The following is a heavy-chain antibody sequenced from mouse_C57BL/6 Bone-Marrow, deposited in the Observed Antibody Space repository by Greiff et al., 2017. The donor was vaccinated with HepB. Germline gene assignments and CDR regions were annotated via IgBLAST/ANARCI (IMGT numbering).Heavy chain of an antibody. Sequence: QVQLQQSGPELVKPGASVKISCKASGYAFSSSWMNWVKQRPGKGLEWIGRIYPGDGDTNYNGKFKGKATLTADKSSSTAYMQLSSLTSEDSAVYVCARDDYDKAMDYWGQGTTVTVSS. CDR2: IYPGDGDT. CDR3: ARDDYDKAMDY. CDR1: GYAFSSSW. D-gene: IGHD2-4*01. J-gene: IGHJ4*01. V-gene: IGHV1-82*01.